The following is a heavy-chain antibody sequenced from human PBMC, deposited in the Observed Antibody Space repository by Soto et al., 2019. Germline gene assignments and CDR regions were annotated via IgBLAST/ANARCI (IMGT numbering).Heavy chain of an antibody. D-gene: IGHD3-16*02. J-gene: IGHJ4*02. CDR1: GFTVSSNY. Sequence: GGSLRLSCAASGFTVSSNYMSWVRQAPGKGLEWVSVIYSGGSTYYADSVKGRFTISRDNSKNTLYLQMNSLRAEDTAVYYCARAAPLYDYIWGSYRKMQSYYFDYWGQGTLVTVSS. CDR2: IYSGGST. V-gene: IGHV3-66*01. CDR3: ARAAPLYDYIWGSYRKMQSYYFDY.